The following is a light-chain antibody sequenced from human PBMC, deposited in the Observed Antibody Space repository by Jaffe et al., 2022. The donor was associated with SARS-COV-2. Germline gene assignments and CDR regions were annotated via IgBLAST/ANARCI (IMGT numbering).Light chain of an antibody. V-gene: IGKV4-1*01. CDR1: QSISRSSSNENY. CDR3: QQYYSSPQT. CDR2: WAS. J-gene: IGKJ1*01. Sequence: DIVMTQSPDSLAVSLGERATINCKSSQSISRSSSNENYVAWYQQRPGQPPKLLIHWASTRESGVPDRFSGSGSGTDFTLTISSLQAEDVAVYYCQQYYSSPQTFGQGTKVEIK.